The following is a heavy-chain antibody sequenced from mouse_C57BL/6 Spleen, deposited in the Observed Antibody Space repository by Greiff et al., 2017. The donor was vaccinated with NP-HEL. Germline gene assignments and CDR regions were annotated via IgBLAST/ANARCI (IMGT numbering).Heavy chain of an antibody. J-gene: IGHJ3*01. CDR3: TRHLVLRPAWFAY. Sequence: VQLQQSGAELVRPGASVTLSCKASGYTFTDYEMHWVKQTPVHGLEWIGAIDPETGGTAYNQKFKGKAILTADKSSSTAYMELRSLTSEDSAVYYCTRHLVLRPAWFAYWGQGTLVTVSA. CDR2: IDPETGGT. D-gene: IGHD1-1*01. V-gene: IGHV1-15*01. CDR1: GYTFTDYE.